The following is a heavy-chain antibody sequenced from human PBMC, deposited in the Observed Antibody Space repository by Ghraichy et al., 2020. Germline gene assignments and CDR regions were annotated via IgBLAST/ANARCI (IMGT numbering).Heavy chain of an antibody. CDR1: SLTSDTHY. CDR3: ARRNPAVSGALDY. Sequence: SLTSDTHYWGWIRQPPGKGLEWIGSVYNGAATYYSPSLKSRITISVDTSKSQFSLRLNSVTAADTAVYYCARRNPAVSGALDYWGQGTLVNVSS. J-gene: IGHJ4*02. CDR2: VYNGAAT. D-gene: IGHD1-14*01. V-gene: IGHV4-39*01.